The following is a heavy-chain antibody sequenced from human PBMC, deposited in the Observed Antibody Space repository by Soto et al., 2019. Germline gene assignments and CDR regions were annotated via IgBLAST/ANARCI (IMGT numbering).Heavy chain of an antibody. CDR2: IYYSGST. CDR1: DRYICRGGYY. CDR3: ARDGWSGYHNWFDR. J-gene: IGHJ5*02. Sequence: TLSLTCTVCDRYICRGGYYWSWVSKHPGKGLEWIGYIYYSGSTYYNPSVKSRVTCSADTSKNQFSLKLSFVTASDRAVYYCARDGWSGYHNWFDRWCQVTLVTV. D-gene: IGHD3-3*01. V-gene: IGHV4-31*03.